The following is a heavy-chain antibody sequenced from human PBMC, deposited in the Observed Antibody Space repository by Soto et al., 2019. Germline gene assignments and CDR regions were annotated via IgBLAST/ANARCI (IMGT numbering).Heavy chain of an antibody. CDR1: GYSFTSYW. J-gene: IGHJ4*02. Sequence: PGESLKISCKGSGYSFTSYWISWVRQMPGKGLEWMGRIDPSDSYTNYSPSFQGHVTISADKSISTAYLQWSSLKASDTAMYYCARHGPGEDVLMVYALFHWGQGTLVTVSS. V-gene: IGHV5-10-1*01. CDR2: IDPSDSYT. CDR3: ARHGPGEDVLMVYALFH. D-gene: IGHD2-8*01.